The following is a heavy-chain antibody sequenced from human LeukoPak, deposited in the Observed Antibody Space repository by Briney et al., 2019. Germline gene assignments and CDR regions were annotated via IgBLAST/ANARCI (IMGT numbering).Heavy chain of an antibody. D-gene: IGHD1-1*01. CDR2: MHPNGGDT. CDR1: GGTFSSYA. V-gene: IGHV1-8*02. Sequence: GASVKVSCKASGGTFSSYAISWVRQAPGQGLEWMGWMHPNGGDTGYAQKFQGRVTMTRNTSISTAYMELSSLRPEDTAVYYCARHFGTGDNFDYWGQGTLLIVSS. J-gene: IGHJ4*02. CDR3: ARHFGTGDNFDY.